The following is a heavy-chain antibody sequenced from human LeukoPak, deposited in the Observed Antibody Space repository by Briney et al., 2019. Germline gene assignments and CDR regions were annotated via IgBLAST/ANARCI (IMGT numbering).Heavy chain of an antibody. CDR3: ARAREAATIDS. D-gene: IGHD6-25*01. Sequence: PSETLSLTCAVYGGSFSGYYWTWIRQPPGKGLEWIGEINHSGSPNYNPSLKSRVIISVDTSKNQFSLKLRSVTAADTAVYYCARAREAATIDSWGQGTLVTVSS. CDR2: INHSGSP. V-gene: IGHV4-34*01. J-gene: IGHJ4*02. CDR1: GGSFSGYY.